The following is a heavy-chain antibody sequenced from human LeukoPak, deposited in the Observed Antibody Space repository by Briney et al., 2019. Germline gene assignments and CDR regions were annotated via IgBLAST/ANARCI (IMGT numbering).Heavy chain of an antibody. V-gene: IGHV3-7*01. CDR3: ARDTVVVPAAISGTYYYYGMDV. D-gene: IGHD2-2*01. Sequence: GGSLRLSCAASGFTFSSYWMSWVGQAPGKGLEWLANIKQDGSEKAYVYSVKGRFTISRDNAKNSLYLQMNSLIAEDTAVYYCARDTVVVPAAISGTYYYYGMDVWGQGTTVTVSS. CDR2: IKQDGSEK. CDR1: GFTFSSYW. J-gene: IGHJ6*02.